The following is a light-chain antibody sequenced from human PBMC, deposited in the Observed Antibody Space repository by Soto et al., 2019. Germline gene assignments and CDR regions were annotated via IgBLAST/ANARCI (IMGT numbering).Light chain of an antibody. CDR3: SSYTSSSPVV. CDR1: SSDVGGYNY. Sequence: QSGLTQPASVSGSPGQSITISCTGTSSDVGGYNYVSWYQQHPGKAPKLMIYDVSNRPSGVSNRFSGSKSGNTASLTISGLQAEDEADYYCSSYTSSSPVVFGGGTKVTVL. CDR2: DVS. J-gene: IGLJ2*01. V-gene: IGLV2-14*01.